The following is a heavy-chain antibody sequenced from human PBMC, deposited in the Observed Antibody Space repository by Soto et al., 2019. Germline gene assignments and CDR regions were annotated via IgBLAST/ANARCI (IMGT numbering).Heavy chain of an antibody. Sequence: SETLSLTCTVSGGSMSKFYWSWIRKTAGKGLEWMGSVYATGTSDYNPSLRSRIAMSVDISKKTFSLRLRSVTAADTGVYYCVRDGSKTLRDCFDPWGQGILVTVSS. CDR1: GGSMSKFY. V-gene: IGHV4-4*07. CDR2: VYATGTS. D-gene: IGHD4-17*01. J-gene: IGHJ5*02. CDR3: VRDGSKTLRDCFDP.